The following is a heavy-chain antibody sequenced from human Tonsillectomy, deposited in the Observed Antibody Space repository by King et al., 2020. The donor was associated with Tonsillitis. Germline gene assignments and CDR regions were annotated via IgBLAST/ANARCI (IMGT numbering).Heavy chain of an antibody. Sequence: VQLVESGGGVVQPGGSLRLSCAASGFTFVDYAMHWVRQAPGKGLEWVSLMCGDGGSTYYAEPLKGRFTISRDKSKNSLYLQMNSLRTEDTALYYWAKSRSYYDFWSGSQDYYYMDVWGKGTTVTVSS. CDR3: AKSRSYYDFWSGSQDYYYMDV. CDR1: GFTFVDYA. V-gene: IGHV3-43*02. J-gene: IGHJ6*03. D-gene: IGHD3-3*01. CDR2: MCGDGGST.